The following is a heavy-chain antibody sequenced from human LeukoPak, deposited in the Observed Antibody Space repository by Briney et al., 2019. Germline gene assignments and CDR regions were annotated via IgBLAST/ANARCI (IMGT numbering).Heavy chain of an antibody. Sequence: GGSLRLSCAASGFTFSDYNMNWVRQAPGRGLEWVSAIRSGGGGTLYADSVKGRFTISRDNSKNTLFLQMNNMRAEDTAVYYRARDPNGDYVGAFEMWGPGTKVTVS. CDR2: IRSGGGGT. CDR1: GFTFSDYN. V-gene: IGHV3-23*01. CDR3: ARDPNGDYVGAFEM. J-gene: IGHJ3*02. D-gene: IGHD4-17*01.